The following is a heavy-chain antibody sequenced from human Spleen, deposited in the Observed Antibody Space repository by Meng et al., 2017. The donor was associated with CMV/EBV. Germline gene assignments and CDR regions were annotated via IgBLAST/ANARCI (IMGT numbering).Heavy chain of an antibody. D-gene: IGHD6-13*01. CDR2: IYHSGST. J-gene: IGHJ4*02. CDR1: GYSISSGYY. Sequence: SETLSLTCTVSGYSISSGYYWGWIRQSPGKGLEWIGSIYHSGSTYYNPSLKSRVTISVDTSKNQFSLKLSSVTAADTAVYYCARNGYSSSWFYYWGQGTLVTV. V-gene: IGHV4-38-2*02. CDR3: ARNGYSSSWFYY.